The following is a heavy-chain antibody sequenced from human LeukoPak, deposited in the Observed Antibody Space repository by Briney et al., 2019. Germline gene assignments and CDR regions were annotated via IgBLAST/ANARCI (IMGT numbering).Heavy chain of an antibody. V-gene: IGHV1-2*02. J-gene: IGHJ4*02. CDR1: GKNFTGYY. D-gene: IGHD1-26*01. CDR3: ARDPVVVGEYFDY. Sequence: GASVKVSCKASGKNFTGYYMHWVRQAPGQGLEWMGWINPKSGGTNYAQKFQGRVTMTRDTSIRTAYMELSRLRSDDTAVYYCARDPVVVGEYFDYWGQGTLVTVSS. CDR2: INPKSGGT.